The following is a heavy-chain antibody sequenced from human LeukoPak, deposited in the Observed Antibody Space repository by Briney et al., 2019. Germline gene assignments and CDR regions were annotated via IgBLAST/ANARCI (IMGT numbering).Heavy chain of an antibody. D-gene: IGHD5-18*01. V-gene: IGHV3-21*01. CDR1: GFTFSSYS. CDR2: ISSSSSYI. Sequence: GGSLRLSCAASGFTFSSYSMNWVRQAPGKGLEWVSSISSSSSYIYYADSVKGRFTISRDNAKNSLYPQMNSLRAEDTAVYYCARIGAMVEPSDYWGQGTLVTVSS. J-gene: IGHJ4*02. CDR3: ARIGAMVEPSDY.